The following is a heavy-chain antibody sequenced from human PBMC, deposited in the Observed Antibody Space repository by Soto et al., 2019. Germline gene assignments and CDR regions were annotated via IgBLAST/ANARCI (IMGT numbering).Heavy chain of an antibody. V-gene: IGHV1-18*01. CDR2: ISAYNGNT. D-gene: IGHD3-9*01. Sequence: ASVKVSCKASGYTFTSYGISWVRQAPGQGLEWMGWISAYNGNTNYAQKLQGRVTMTTDTSTSTAYMELRSLRSDDTAVYYCAREGLYYDILTGYYFFDYWGQGTLVTVSS. J-gene: IGHJ4*02. CDR1: GYTFTSYG. CDR3: AREGLYYDILTGYYFFDY.